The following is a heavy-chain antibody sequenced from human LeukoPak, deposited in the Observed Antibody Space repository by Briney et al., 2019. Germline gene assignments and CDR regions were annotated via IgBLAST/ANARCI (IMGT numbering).Heavy chain of an antibody. V-gene: IGHV4-39*07. D-gene: IGHD6-13*01. CDR3: AREAAAGHYYYYYYMDV. J-gene: IGHJ6*03. CDR1: GGSISSSSYY. Sequence: SETLSLTCTVSGGSISSSSYYWGWIRQPPGKGLEWIGSIYYSGSTYYNPSLKSRVTISVDTSKNQFSLKLSSVTAADTAVYYCAREAAAGHYYYYYYMDVWGKGTTVTVSS. CDR2: IYYSGST.